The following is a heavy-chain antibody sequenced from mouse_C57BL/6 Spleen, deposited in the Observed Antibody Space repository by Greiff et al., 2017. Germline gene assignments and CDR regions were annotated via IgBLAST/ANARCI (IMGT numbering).Heavy chain of an antibody. V-gene: IGHV5-6*02. Sequence: EVKLEESGGDLVKPGGSLKLSCAASGFTFSSYGMSWVRQTPDKRLEWVATISSGGSYTYYPDSVKGRFTISRDNAKNTLYLQMSSLKSEDTAMYYCARDNDYDWFAYWGQGTLVTVSA. D-gene: IGHD2-4*01. CDR2: ISSGGSYT. CDR3: ARDNDYDWFAY. CDR1: GFTFSSYG. J-gene: IGHJ3*01.